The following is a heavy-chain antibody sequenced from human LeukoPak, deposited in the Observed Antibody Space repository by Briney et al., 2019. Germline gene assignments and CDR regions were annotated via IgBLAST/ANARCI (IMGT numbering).Heavy chain of an antibody. D-gene: IGHD6-13*01. CDR3: ARGSWSAAGTSIDY. CDR2: ISANNGNT. J-gene: IGHJ4*02. Sequence: ASVKVSCKASGYTFTNYGISWVRQAPGQGLEWMGWISANNGNTNYAQKFQGRVTMTTDASTSTVYMELRSLRSDDTAVYYCARGSWSAAGTSIDYWGQGTLVTVPS. V-gene: IGHV1-18*01. CDR1: GYTFTNYG.